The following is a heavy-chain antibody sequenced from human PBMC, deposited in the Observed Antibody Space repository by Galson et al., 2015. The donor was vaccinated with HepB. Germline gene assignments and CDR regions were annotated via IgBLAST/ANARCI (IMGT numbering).Heavy chain of an antibody. CDR3: ARAKEGRGYFDY. D-gene: IGHD3-10*01. CDR1: GDSISSDSW. Sequence: ETLSLTCAVSGDSISSDSWWSWVRQPPGEGLEWIGEIYHSGGTNYKPSLKSRVTISVDKSKNLFPLKLTFVTAADTAVYYCARAKEGRGYFDYWGQGTLVTVSS. V-gene: IGHV4-4*02. J-gene: IGHJ4*02. CDR2: IYHSGGT.